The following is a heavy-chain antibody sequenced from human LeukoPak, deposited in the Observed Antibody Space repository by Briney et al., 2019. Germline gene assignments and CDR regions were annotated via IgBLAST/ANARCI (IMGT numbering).Heavy chain of an antibody. CDR2: FSYSGST. Sequence: SSETLSLTCTVSGGSISSSNYYWGWIRQPPGKGLEWIGSFSYSGSTYYSPSLKSRVTISVDTSKNQFSLKLSSVAAADTAVYYCARELYDSSGSDYWGQGTLVTVSS. CDR3: ARELYDSSGSDY. V-gene: IGHV4-39*07. D-gene: IGHD3-22*01. CDR1: GGSISSSNYY. J-gene: IGHJ4*02.